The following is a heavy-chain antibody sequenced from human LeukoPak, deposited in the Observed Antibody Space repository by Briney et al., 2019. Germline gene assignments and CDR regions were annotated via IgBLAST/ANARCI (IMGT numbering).Heavy chain of an antibody. CDR3: ARGYQLLYLRAAPGEY. D-gene: IGHD2-2*02. J-gene: IGHJ4*02. CDR1: GYTFTGYY. CDR2: SNPNSGGT. Sequence: ASVKVSCKASGYTFTGYYMHWVRQAPGQGLEWRGWSNPNSGGTNYAQKFQGRVTMTRDTSISTAYMELSRLRSDDTAVYYCARGYQLLYLRAAPGEYWGQGTLVTVSS. V-gene: IGHV1-2*02.